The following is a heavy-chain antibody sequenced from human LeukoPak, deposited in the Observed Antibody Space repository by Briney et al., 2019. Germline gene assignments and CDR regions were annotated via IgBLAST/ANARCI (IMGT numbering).Heavy chain of an antibody. D-gene: IGHD3-22*01. J-gene: IGHJ4*02. CDR3: AFADSSGYYFVLDY. V-gene: IGHV1-3*01. Sequence: ASVKVSCKASGYTFTSYAMHWVRQAPGQRLEWMGWINAGNGNTKYSQKFQGRVTITRDTSASTAYMELSSLRSEDTAVYYCAFADSSGYYFVLDYWGQGTLVTVS. CDR1: GYTFTSYA. CDR2: INAGNGNT.